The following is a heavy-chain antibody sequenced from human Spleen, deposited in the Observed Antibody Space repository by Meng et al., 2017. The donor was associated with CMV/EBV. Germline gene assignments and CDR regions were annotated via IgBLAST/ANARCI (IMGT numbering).Heavy chain of an antibody. Sequence: LTGAVSGGYISNNNWWTWVRKTPGKGLEWIGEIYHSGTTNYNPSLKSRVSISVDKSKNQFSLRLTSVTAADTAVYYCARDIGNYFDSWGQGALVTVSS. D-gene: IGHD1-26*01. CDR1: GGYISNNNW. CDR2: IYHSGTT. V-gene: IGHV4-4*02. J-gene: IGHJ4*02. CDR3: ARDIGNYFDS.